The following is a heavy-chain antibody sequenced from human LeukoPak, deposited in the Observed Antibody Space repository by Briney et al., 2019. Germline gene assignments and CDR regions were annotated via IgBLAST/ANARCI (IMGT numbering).Heavy chain of an antibody. CDR1: GYTFSGYY. J-gene: IGHJ1*01. D-gene: IGHD6-13*01. CDR3: ARASLASAGTRF. Sequence: ASVKVSCKASGYTFSGYYIHWVRQAPGRGLEWVGWVNARNGDTNYAQKFQGRVILTRDTSITTSYMEVISLTSDDTAVYYCARASLASAGTRFWGQGTLVIVSS. V-gene: IGHV1-2*02. CDR2: VNARNGDT.